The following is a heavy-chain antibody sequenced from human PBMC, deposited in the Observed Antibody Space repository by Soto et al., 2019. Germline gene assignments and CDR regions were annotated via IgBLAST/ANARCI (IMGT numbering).Heavy chain of an antibody. CDR2: ISGSGGST. Sequence: EVQLLESGGGLVQPGGSLRLSCAASGFTFSSYAMSWVRQAPGKGLEWVSAISGSGGSTYYADSVKGRFTISRDKSKNTLYLQRNSLRAEDTAVYYCAKANSYGSGSYRPPIDYWGQGTLVTVSS. J-gene: IGHJ4*02. CDR3: AKANSYGSGSYRPPIDY. CDR1: GFTFSSYA. D-gene: IGHD3-10*01. V-gene: IGHV3-23*01.